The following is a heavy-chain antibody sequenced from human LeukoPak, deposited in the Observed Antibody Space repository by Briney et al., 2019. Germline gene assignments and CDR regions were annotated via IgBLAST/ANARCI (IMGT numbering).Heavy chain of an antibody. D-gene: IGHD3-22*01. CDR3: ARAPRVRTYYYDTSGPFYYFDY. CDR1: GWSFSGYY. CDR2: INHSGST. V-gene: IGHV4-34*01. Sequence: SETLSLTCAVYGWSFSGYYWSWLRQPPGKGLEWIGEINHSGSTNYNPSLKSRVTISVDTSKNQFSLKLSSVTAADTAVYYCARAPRVRTYYYDTSGPFYYFDYWGQGTLVTVSS. J-gene: IGHJ4*02.